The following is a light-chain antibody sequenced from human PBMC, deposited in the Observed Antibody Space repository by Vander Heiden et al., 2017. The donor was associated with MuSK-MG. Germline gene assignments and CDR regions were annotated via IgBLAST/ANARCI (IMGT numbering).Light chain of an antibody. CDR2: DVS. J-gene: IGLJ2*01. V-gene: IGLV2-11*01. CDR1: SSDVGGYNY. CDR3: RSYAGTYTPVV. Sequence: SALTQPRSVSGSPGPSVTISCAGTSSDVGGYNYVSWYQQHPGKAPKLMIYDVSERPSGVPYRFSGSKSANTAALPISGLQAEDEAAYYCRSYAGTYTPVVFGGGTKLTVL.